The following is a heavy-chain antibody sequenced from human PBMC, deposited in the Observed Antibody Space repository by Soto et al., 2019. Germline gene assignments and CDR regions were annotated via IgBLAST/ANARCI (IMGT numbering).Heavy chain of an antibody. Sequence: QVQLVQSGAEVQKPGSSVKVSCKSSGGAFRNYIINWVRQSPGQGLEWMGGIIPMFATPTFAQQFQGRLTIIATDAANTVNMELSSLRSEDTAIYYCARGRVPADGQDAFDIWGLGTMVTGSS. D-gene: IGHD2-2*01. CDR2: IIPMFATP. CDR3: ARGRVPADGQDAFDI. CDR1: GGAFRNYI. J-gene: IGHJ3*02. V-gene: IGHV1-69*01.